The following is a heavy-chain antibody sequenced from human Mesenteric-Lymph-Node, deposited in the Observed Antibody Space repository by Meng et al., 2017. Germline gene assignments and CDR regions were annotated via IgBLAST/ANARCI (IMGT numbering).Heavy chain of an antibody. Sequence: QVHLVQSGSELKKPGASVKVSCKASGYIFTGYYIHWVRQAPGQGLEWMGRIDPNSGGTDYAQKFQGRVTLTTDTSINTAYMDLSSLRFDDTAFYYCARDRSDNCFDPWGQGTLVTVSS. CDR3: ARDRSDNCFDP. CDR1: GYIFTGYY. J-gene: IGHJ5*02. V-gene: IGHV1-2*06. CDR2: IDPNSGGT.